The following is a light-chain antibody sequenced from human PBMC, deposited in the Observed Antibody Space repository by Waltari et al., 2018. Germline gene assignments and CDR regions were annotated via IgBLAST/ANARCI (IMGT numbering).Light chain of an antibody. V-gene: IGLV1-44*01. CDR1: LSNIAGIT. CDR3: AGWDDSLNGPV. Sequence: QSVLTQPPSASGTPGQRVTITCSGSLSNIAGITVTWYRQLPGTAPKLRIYGDNQRPSGVPDRFSGSKSGTPASLAISGLQSADEADYYCAGWDDSLNGPVFGGGTKLTVL. CDR2: GDN. J-gene: IGLJ3*02.